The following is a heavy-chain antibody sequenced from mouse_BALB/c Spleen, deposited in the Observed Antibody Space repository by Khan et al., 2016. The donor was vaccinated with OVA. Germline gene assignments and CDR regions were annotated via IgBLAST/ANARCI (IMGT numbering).Heavy chain of an antibody. CDR3: TEGRFLYWFNY. CDR2: ISSGGFT. CDR1: GFTFSSYA. Sequence: EVELVESGGGLVKPGGSLKLSCAASGFTFSSYAMPWVLQTPETRLEWVASISSGGFTSYPDSVMGRFTTSSDNARDILYLHMSSLRSEDTAIYYCTEGRFLYWFNYWGQGTPLTVSS. V-gene: IGHV5-6-5*01. D-gene: IGHD3-3*01. J-gene: IGHJ2*01.